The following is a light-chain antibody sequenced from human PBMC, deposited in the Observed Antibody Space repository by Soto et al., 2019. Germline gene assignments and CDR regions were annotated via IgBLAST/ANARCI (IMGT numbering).Light chain of an antibody. CDR2: KAS. J-gene: IGKJ1*01. V-gene: IGKV1-5*03. CDR3: QQYNSYST. Sequence: DIQMTQSPSTLSASVGDRVTITCRASQSISSWLAWYQQKPGKAPTLLIYKASSLESGVPSRFSGSGSGTEFTLTISSLQPDDFATYYCQQYNSYSTCGQGTKVEIK. CDR1: QSISSW.